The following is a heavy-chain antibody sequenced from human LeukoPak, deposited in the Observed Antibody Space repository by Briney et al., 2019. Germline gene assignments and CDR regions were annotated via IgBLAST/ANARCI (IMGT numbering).Heavy chain of an antibody. CDR2: ISAYNGNT. CDR3: ARGGYNWNDGLM. Sequence: ASVKVSCKASGYTFTNYAISWVRQAPGQGLEWMGWISAYNGNTKYTQKFQGRVTMTRDTSTSTAYMELRSLRSDDTAIYYCARGGYNWNDGLMWGQGTLVTVSS. D-gene: IGHD1-1*01. CDR1: GYTFTNYA. J-gene: IGHJ4*02. V-gene: IGHV1-18*01.